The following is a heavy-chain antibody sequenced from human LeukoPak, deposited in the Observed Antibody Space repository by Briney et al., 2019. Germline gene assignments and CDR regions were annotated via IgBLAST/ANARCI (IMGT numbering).Heavy chain of an antibody. CDR1: GFTFSSYA. V-gene: IGHV3-23*01. J-gene: IGHJ6*02. CDR2: IGTGGGST. CDR3: AKNHGTSFYHYDIDV. Sequence: GSPSLSCAASGFTFSSYAMSWVRQAPGTGLEWVSTIGTGGGSTYYAHSVKGRFTISRDNSKNTLYLQMNSLRAEDTALYYCAKNHGTSFYHYDIDVGCQG. D-gene: IGHD1-1*01.